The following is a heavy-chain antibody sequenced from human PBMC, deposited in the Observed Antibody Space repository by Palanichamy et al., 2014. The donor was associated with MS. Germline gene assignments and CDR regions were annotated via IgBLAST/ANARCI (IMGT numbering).Heavy chain of an antibody. CDR1: GGTFSSYA. Sequence: QVQLVQSGAEVKKPGSSVKVSCKASGGTFSSYAISWVRQAPGQGLEWMGGIIPIFGTANYAQKFQGRVTITADESTSTAYMELSSLRSEDTAVYYCAREGGGVYTIFGVVKAGYFDYWGQGTQVTVSS. CDR2: IIPIFGTA. D-gene: IGHD3-3*01. CDR3: AREGGGVYTIFGVVKAGYFDY. V-gene: IGHV1-69*01. J-gene: IGHJ4*02.